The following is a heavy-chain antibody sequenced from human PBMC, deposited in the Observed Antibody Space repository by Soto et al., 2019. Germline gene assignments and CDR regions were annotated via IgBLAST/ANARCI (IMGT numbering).Heavy chain of an antibody. CDR3: AHRPNITVGYIFDY. D-gene: IGHD5-12*01. V-gene: IGHV2-5*02. CDR1: GFSLSTSGVG. J-gene: IGHJ4*02. Sequence: QITLKESSPPLVKPTQTLTLTCTFSGFSLSTSGVGVGWIRQPPGKALAGLGLIYWDDDHRYSPSLKSRLTITKDTSKNQVDLTMTNMDPVDTATYYCAHRPNITVGYIFDYWGQGTLVTVSS. CDR2: IYWDDDH.